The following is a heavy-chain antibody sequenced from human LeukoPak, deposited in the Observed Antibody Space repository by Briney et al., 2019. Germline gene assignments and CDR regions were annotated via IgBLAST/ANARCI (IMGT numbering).Heavy chain of an antibody. J-gene: IGHJ4*02. V-gene: IGHV4-59*01. CDR3: ARESGYTYGRDY. D-gene: IGHD5-18*01. CDR1: GGSISSYY. CDR2: IYYSGST. Sequence: PSETLSLTCTVSGGSISSYYWSWIRQPPGKGLEWIGYIYYSGSTNYNPSLKSRVTISVDTSKNQFSLKLSSVTAADTAVYYCARESGYTYGRDYWGQGTLVTVSS.